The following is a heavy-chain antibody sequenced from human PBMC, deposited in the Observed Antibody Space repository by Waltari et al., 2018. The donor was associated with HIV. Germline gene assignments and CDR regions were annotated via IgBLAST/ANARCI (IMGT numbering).Heavy chain of an antibody. CDR3: AKDRGTTGTTFLDY. J-gene: IGHJ4*02. Sequence: EVQLLESGGGLVQPGGSLRLSCAASGFTFSSYAMSWVRQAPGKGLGWVSAISGRGGSTYYADSVKGRFTISRDNSKNTLYLQMNSLRAEDTAVYYCAKDRGTTGTTFLDYWGQGTLVTVSS. CDR1: GFTFSSYA. CDR2: ISGRGGST. D-gene: IGHD1-1*01. V-gene: IGHV3-23*01.